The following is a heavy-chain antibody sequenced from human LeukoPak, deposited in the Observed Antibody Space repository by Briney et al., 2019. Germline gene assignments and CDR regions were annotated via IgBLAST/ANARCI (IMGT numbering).Heavy chain of an antibody. Sequence: GGSLRLSCAASGFTFSSYWMHWVRQAPGKGLEWVAVISYDGSNKYYADSVKGRFTISRDNSRNTLYLQMNSLRAEDTAVYYCAKDDSWAGDRYFDYWGQGTLVTVSS. J-gene: IGHJ4*02. CDR2: ISYDGSNK. V-gene: IGHV3-30*18. D-gene: IGHD3-22*01. CDR1: GFTFSSYW. CDR3: AKDDSWAGDRYFDY.